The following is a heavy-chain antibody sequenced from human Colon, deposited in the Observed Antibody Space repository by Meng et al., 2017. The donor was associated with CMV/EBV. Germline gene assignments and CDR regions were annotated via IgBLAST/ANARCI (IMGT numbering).Heavy chain of an antibody. J-gene: IGHJ4*02. CDR1: GGSLSNYF. CDR2: IYHSQL. V-gene: IGHV4-34*02. D-gene: IGHD1-26*01. CDR3: ATGSSQAWELLHY. Sequence: QVQLQQWGAGLLKSSDTRSLNCTVYGGSLSNYFWTWIRQPPGKGLEWIGEIYHSQLNYNPSLKSRVTISRDTSKNQFSLKLSSVTAADTAVYYCATGSSQAWELLHYWGQGTLVTVSS.